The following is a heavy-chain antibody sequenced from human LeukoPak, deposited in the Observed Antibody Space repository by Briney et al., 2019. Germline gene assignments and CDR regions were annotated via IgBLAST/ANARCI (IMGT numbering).Heavy chain of an antibody. CDR2: INHSGST. V-gene: IGHV4-34*01. CDR1: GGSFSGYY. D-gene: IGHD3-22*01. Sequence: PSETLSLTCAVYGGSFSGYYWSWLRQPPGKGLEWIGEINHSGSTNYNPSLKSRVTISVDTSKNQFSLTLSSVTAADTAVYYCARGRRSGYYHYWGQGTLVTVSS. J-gene: IGHJ4*02. CDR3: ARGRRSGYYHY.